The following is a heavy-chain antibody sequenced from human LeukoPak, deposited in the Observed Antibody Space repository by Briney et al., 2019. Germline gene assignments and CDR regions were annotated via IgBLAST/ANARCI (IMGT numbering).Heavy chain of an antibody. Sequence: ASVKVSCKASGYTFTSYDISWVRQAPGQGLEWMGWISAYNDNTNYAQKLQGRVTMTTDTSTSTAYMELRSLRSDDTAVYYCARTRATYYYYMDVWGKGTTVTISS. D-gene: IGHD5-12*01. CDR2: ISAYNDNT. CDR3: ARTRATYYYYMDV. CDR1: GYTFTSYD. J-gene: IGHJ6*03. V-gene: IGHV1-18*01.